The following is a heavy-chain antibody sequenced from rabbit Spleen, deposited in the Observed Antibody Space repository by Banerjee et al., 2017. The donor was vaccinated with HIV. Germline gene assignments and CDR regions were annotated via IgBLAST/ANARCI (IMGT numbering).Heavy chain of an antibody. V-gene: IGHV1S47*01. CDR3: ARDTSTSFSTYGMDL. J-gene: IGHJ6*01. CDR1: GFSFSSNY. Sequence: EESGGDLVKPGASLTLTCTASGFSFSSNYWICWVRQAPGKGPEWIACIYNGDGTTYYASWVNGRFTISRSTSLNTVTLQMTGLTAADTATYFCARDTSTSFSTYGMDLWGPGTLVTVS. CDR2: IYNGDGTT. D-gene: IGHD1-1*01.